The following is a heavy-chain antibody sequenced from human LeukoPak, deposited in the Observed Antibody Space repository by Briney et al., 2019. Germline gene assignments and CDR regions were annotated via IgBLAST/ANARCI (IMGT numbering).Heavy chain of an antibody. CDR3: ARDPYDFWSGFHWFDP. CDR1: GGSISSYY. Sequence: PSETLSLTCTVSGGSISSYYWSWIRQPPGKGLEWIGYMYYSGTTYYNPSLKSRVTMSVDTSKNQFSLKLSSVTAADTAMYYCARDPYDFWSGFHWFDPWGQGTLVTVSS. D-gene: IGHD3-3*01. V-gene: IGHV4-30-4*08. CDR2: MYYSGTT. J-gene: IGHJ5*02.